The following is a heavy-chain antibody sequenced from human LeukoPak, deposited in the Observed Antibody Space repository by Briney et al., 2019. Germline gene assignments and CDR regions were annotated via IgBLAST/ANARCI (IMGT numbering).Heavy chain of an antibody. V-gene: IGHV4-59*01. CDR3: ARYSGGWRSFDI. CDR2: IYYSGST. J-gene: IGHJ3*02. D-gene: IGHD6-19*01. Sequence: SETLSLTCTVSGGSISSYYWSWIRQPPGKGLEWIGYIYYSGSTNYNPSLKSRVTISVDTSKNQFSLNLSSVTAADTAVYYCARYSGGWRSFDIWAKGQWSPSLQ. CDR1: GGSISSYY.